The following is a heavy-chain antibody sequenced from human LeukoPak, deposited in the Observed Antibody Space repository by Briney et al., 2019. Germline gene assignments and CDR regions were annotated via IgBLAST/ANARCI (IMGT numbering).Heavy chain of an antibody. CDR2: VSPSGGVT. CDR1: GFSFSSNA. CDR3: AKHRAVGTYYFDY. D-gene: IGHD6-19*01. V-gene: IGHV3-23*01. Sequence: GGSLRLSCADSGFSFSSNAMSWVRQAPGKGLEWVSTVSPSGGVTYYADSVKGRFTVSRDKSKNTLYLQMNSLRAEDTAVYYCAKHRAVGTYYFDYWGQGTLVSVSS. J-gene: IGHJ4*02.